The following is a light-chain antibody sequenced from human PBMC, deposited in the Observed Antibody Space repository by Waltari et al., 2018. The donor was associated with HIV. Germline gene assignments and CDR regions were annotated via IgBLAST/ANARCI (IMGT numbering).Light chain of an antibody. CDR1: SSDIASYNY. Sequence: QSALTQPASVSGSPGQSITISCTGTSSDIASYNYVSWYQQHPDKAPKLLIYDVSVRPSGVSDRFSGSKSGSTASLTISGLQADDDADYYCSSYTLSSSLLFGGGTKLTVL. J-gene: IGLJ3*02. CDR3: SSYTLSSSLL. V-gene: IGLV2-14*03. CDR2: DVS.